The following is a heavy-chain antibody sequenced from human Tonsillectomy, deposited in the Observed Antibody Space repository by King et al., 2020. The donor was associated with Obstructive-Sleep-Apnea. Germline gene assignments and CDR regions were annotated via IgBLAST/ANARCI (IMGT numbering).Heavy chain of an antibody. CDR3: ARPEAYYYDSSGFYSFDF. CDR2: INAGNGNT. D-gene: IGHD3-22*01. Sequence: QLVQSGAEVKKPGASVKVSCKASGYTFTNYAIHWVRQAPGQRLEWIGWINAGNGNTKSLQKFQGRVPNTRDTSASTAEMEVSSLGSEDTAVYYCARPEAYYYDSSGFYSFDFWGQGSLVTVAS. J-gene: IGHJ4*02. V-gene: IGHV1-3*01. CDR1: GYTFTNYA.